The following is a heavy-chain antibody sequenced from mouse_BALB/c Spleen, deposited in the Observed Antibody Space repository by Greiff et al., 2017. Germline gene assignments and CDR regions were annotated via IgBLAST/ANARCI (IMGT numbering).Heavy chain of an antibody. CDR3: ARYARDAMDY. CDR2: INPYNGAT. Sequence: VQLQQSGPELVKPGASVKISCKASGYSFTGYYMHWVKQSHVKSLEWIGRINPYNGATSYNQNFKDKASLTVDKSSSTAYMELHSLTSEDSAVYYCARYARDAMDYWGQGTSVTVSS. V-gene: IGHV1-31*01. D-gene: IGHD6-5*01. CDR1: GYSFTGYY. J-gene: IGHJ4*01.